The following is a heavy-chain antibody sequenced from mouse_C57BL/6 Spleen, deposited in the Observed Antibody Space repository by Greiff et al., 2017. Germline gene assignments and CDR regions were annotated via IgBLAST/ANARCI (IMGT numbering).Heavy chain of an antibody. J-gene: IGHJ4*01. D-gene: IGHD1-1*01. CDR1: GYTFTSYW. V-gene: IGHV1-55*01. CDR3: ARTASWYYGSSSYAMDY. CDR2: LYPGSGST. Sequence: QVQLQQPGAELVKPGASVTMSCKASGYTFTSYWITWVKQRPGQGLEWIGALYPGSGSTNYNETFTSKAKLTVDKSSSTAYLQLSSLTSADSAVYYWARTASWYYGSSSYAMDYWGQGTSVTGSS.